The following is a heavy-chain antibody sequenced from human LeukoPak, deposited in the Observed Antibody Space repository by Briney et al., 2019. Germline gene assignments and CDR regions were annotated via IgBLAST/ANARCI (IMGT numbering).Heavy chain of an antibody. CDR1: GVTVSGNY. CDR2: IYGGGST. D-gene: IGHD1-26*01. Sequence: GGSLRLSCAASGVTVSGNYMSWVRQAPGKGLEWVSVIYGGGSTYYADSVKGRFTISRDNSKNTVYLQMTSLRPDDTAVYYCARELTAGATIDYWGPGTLVIVSS. CDR3: ARELTAGATIDY. J-gene: IGHJ4*02. V-gene: IGHV3-66*02.